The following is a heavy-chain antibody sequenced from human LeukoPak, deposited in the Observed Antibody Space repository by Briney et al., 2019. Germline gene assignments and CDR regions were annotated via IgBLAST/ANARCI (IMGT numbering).Heavy chain of an antibody. CDR3: AKALPLRLGELSLRALGAFDI. CDR2: ISWNSGSI. V-gene: IGHV3-9*01. CDR1: GFTFDDYA. D-gene: IGHD3-16*02. J-gene: IGHJ3*02. Sequence: GRSLRLSCAASGFTFDDYAMHWVRQAPGKGLEWVSGISWNSGSIGHADSVKGRFTISRDNAKNSLYLQMNSLRAEDTALYYCAKALPLRLGELSLRALGAFDIWGQGTMVTVSS.